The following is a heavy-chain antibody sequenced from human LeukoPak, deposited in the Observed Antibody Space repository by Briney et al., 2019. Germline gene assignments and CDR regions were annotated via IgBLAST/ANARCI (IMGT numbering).Heavy chain of an antibody. D-gene: IGHD3-10*01. J-gene: IGHJ5*02. Sequence: ASVKVSCKASGYSFANFAVNWVRQPPGQGLELMGWISGYSGNTHSAQRFQGRVTMTTDTSTSTAYIKLRSLRFDDTAVYYCARENYGSGSYLRFGWFDPWGQGTLVTVSS. CDR2: ISGYSGNT. CDR1: GYSFANFA. V-gene: IGHV1-18*01. CDR3: ARENYGSGSYLRFGWFDP.